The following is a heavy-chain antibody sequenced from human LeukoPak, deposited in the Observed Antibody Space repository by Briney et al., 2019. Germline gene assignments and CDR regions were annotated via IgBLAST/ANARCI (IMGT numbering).Heavy chain of an antibody. D-gene: IGHD3-22*01. CDR1: GFTFSSYA. J-gene: IGHJ6*03. V-gene: IGHV3-48*02. CDR3: VKVIHSSGYYRNYYYMDV. CDR2: ISSSGSTI. Sequence: GGSLRLSCAASGFTFSSYAMSWVRQAPGKGLEWVSYISSSGSTIYYADSVKGRFTISRDNAKNSLYLQMNSRREDDTGVYYCVKVIHSSGYYRNYYYMDVWGKGTTVTVSS.